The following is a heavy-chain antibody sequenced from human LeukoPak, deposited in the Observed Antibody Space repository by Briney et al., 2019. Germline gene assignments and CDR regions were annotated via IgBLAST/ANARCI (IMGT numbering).Heavy chain of an antibody. J-gene: IGHJ5*02. CDR2: IYYSGTT. CDR1: GGSMKSYY. V-gene: IGHV4-59*01. Sequence: SETLSLTCTVSGGSMKSYYWSCIRQPPGKGLEWIGYIYYSGTTKYNPSLKSRVTISLDTSKNQFSLKVNSLTAADTAVYYCARGHTESVYHYGNWFNPWGQGTLVTVSS. CDR3: ARGHTESVYHYGNWFNP. D-gene: IGHD5/OR15-5a*01.